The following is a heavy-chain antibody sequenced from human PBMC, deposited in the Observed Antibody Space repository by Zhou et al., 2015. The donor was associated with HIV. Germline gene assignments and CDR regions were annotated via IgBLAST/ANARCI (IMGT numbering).Heavy chain of an antibody. J-gene: IGHJ4*02. V-gene: IGHV1-46*01. CDR3: ASSHYYDSSGYFDY. CDR1: GYTFTSYD. Sequence: QVQLVQSGVEVKKPGASVKVSCKASGYTFTSYDINWVRQATGQGLEWMGIINPSGGSTSYAQKFQGRVTMTRDTSTSTVYMELSSLRSEDTAVYYCASSHYYDSSGYFDYWGQGTLVTVSS. CDR2: INPSGGST. D-gene: IGHD3-22*01.